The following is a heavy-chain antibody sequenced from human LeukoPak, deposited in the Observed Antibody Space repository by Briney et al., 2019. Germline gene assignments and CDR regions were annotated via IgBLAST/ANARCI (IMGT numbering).Heavy chain of an antibody. CDR3: ARCGNYDILTGYYG. CDR1: GGSISSGGYY. CDR2: IYYSGST. Sequence: SETLSLTCTVSGGSISSGGYYWSWIRQHPGKGLEWIGYIYYSGSTYYNPSLKSRVTISVDTSKNQFSLKLSSVTAADTAVYYCARCGNYDILTGYYGWGQGTLVTVSS. D-gene: IGHD3-9*01. V-gene: IGHV4-31*03. J-gene: IGHJ4*02.